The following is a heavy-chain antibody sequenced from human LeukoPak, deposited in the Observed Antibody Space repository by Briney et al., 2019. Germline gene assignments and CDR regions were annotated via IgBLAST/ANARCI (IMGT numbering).Heavy chain of an antibody. V-gene: IGHV3-30*18. Sequence: GGCLRLSCAASGFTFSSYGMHWVRQAPGKGLEWVAVISYDGSNKYYADSVKGRFTISRDNSKNTLYLQMNSLRAEDTAVYYCAKDRSSSWYGPDYWGQGTLVTVSS. D-gene: IGHD6-13*01. J-gene: IGHJ4*02. CDR1: GFTFSSYG. CDR3: AKDRSSSWYGPDY. CDR2: ISYDGSNK.